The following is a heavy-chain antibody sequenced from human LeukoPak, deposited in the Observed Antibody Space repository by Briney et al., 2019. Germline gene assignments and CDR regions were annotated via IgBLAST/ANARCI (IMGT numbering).Heavy chain of an antibody. CDR3: AKAQELGNYEFFLFDY. V-gene: IGHV3-23*01. D-gene: IGHD7-27*01. CDR2: ISVRGYST. CDR1: GFTFSNYA. J-gene: IGHJ4*02. Sequence: GGSLRLSCAASGFTFSNYAMNWVRPAPGKGLEWVSGISVRGYSTYYEDSVKGRFTISRDSSKNTLFLQMNSLRAEDTAVYYCAKAQELGNYEFFLFDYWGQGTLVTVSS.